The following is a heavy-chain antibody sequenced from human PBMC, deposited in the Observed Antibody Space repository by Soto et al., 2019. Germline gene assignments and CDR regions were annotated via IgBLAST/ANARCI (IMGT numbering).Heavy chain of an antibody. CDR2: ISYDGSEK. CDR1: GFTFNTYG. CDR3: AKSPNFYCSSPNCYKYYFDH. D-gene: IGHD2-2*02. J-gene: IGHJ4*02. Sequence: SLRLSCAASGFTFNTYGMHWVRQAPGKGLEWVAVISYDGSEKYYVDSVKGRSTISKDNSKNTLYLQMNSLRPEDTAVYYCAKSPNFYCSSPNCYKYYFDHWGQGTRVTVSS. V-gene: IGHV3-30*18.